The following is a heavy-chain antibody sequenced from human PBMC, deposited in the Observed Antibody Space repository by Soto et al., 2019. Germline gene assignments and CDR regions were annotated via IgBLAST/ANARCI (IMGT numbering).Heavy chain of an antibody. Sequence: QVQLVQSGAEVKKPGASVKVSCKASGYTFTSYAMHWVRQAPGQSLEGMGGINAGNGNTKYSQKFQGRVTITRDTSASTAYMELSSLRSEDTAVYYCARALRIGYDSSGYPNFDYWGQGTLVTVSS. D-gene: IGHD3-22*01. CDR2: INAGNGNT. J-gene: IGHJ4*02. CDR3: ARALRIGYDSSGYPNFDY. V-gene: IGHV1-3*01. CDR1: GYTFTSYA.